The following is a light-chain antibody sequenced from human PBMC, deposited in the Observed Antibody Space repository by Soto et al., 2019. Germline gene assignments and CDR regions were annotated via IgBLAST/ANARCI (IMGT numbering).Light chain of an antibody. CDR3: QQYYKFPRT. Sequence: DIQMTQSPSSLSASVGDRVTITCRASQGISTYVAWFQQKPGQAPKSLIYSASSLQSGVPSKFSGSGSGTDFTLTISSPQPGDSATYYCQQYYKFPRTFGQGTKVEIK. V-gene: IGKV1-16*02. J-gene: IGKJ1*01. CDR1: QGISTY. CDR2: SAS.